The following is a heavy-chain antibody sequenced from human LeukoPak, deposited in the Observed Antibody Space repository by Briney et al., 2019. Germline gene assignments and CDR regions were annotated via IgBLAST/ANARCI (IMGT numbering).Heavy chain of an antibody. CDR2: ISIDGSNT. CDR3: AREGYYYYMDV. Sequence: GGSLRLSCAASGFTFSSYWMHWVRQAPGKGLVWVSRISIDGSNTYYADSVKGRFTISRDNAENTLYLQMNSLRAEDTAVYYSAREGYYYYMDVWGKGTTVTVSS. V-gene: IGHV3-74*01. J-gene: IGHJ6*03. CDR1: GFTFSSYW.